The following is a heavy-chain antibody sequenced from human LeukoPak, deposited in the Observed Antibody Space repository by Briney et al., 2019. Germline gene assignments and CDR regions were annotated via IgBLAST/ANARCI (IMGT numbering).Heavy chain of an antibody. Sequence: GGPLRLSCAASGFTFSSYAMSWVRQAPGKGLEWVSAISGSGGSTYYADSVKGQLTISRDNSKNTLYLQMNSLRAEDTAVYYCAKLGYGDEVDYWGQGTLVTVSS. CDR2: ISGSGGST. J-gene: IGHJ4*02. CDR1: GFTFSSYA. V-gene: IGHV3-23*01. D-gene: IGHD4-17*01. CDR3: AKLGYGDEVDY.